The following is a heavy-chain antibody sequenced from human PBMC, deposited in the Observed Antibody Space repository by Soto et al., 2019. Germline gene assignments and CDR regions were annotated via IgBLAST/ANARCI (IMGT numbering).Heavy chain of an antibody. CDR1: CGSINSYY. J-gene: IGHJ3*02. D-gene: IGHD6-19*01. Sequence: QVQLQESGPGLVKPSETLSLTCTVSCGSINSYYWSWIRQPPGKGLEWIGYIYYSGRTNYNPSLKSRSTKSVDTSKNQFPLKLSSVTAADTAVYYCARVPWQWLGGYAFDIWGQGTMVTVSS. CDR2: IYYSGRT. V-gene: IGHV4-59*01. CDR3: ARVPWQWLGGYAFDI.